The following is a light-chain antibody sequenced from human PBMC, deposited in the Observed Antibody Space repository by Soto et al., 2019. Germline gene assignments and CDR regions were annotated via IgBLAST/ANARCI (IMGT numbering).Light chain of an antibody. CDR1: RSDVGAYNY. CDR2: DVS. V-gene: IGLV2-14*03. CDR3: SSYTSSSTVV. Sequence: QSALTQPASVSGSPGQSITISCTGTRSDVGAYNYVSWHQQHPGKAPKLMIYDVSNRPSGVSNRFSGSKSVNTASLTISGLQAEDEADYYCSSYTSSSTVVFGGGTKLTVL. J-gene: IGLJ2*01.